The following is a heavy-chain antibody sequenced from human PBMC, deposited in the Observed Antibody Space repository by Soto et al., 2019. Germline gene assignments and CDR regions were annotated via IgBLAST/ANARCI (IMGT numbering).Heavy chain of an antibody. D-gene: IGHD6-19*01. CDR1: GYTFTSYG. J-gene: IGHJ4*02. CDR3: EAVARNRKFDY. Sequence: QVQLVQSGGEVKKPGASVKVSCKASGYTFTSYGISWVRQAPGEGLEWMGWISAYNGNTNLAQKFQGRVTMTRDTSISTAYMELSRLRSDDTAVYYCEAVARNRKFDYWGQGTLVTVSS. CDR2: ISAYNGNT. V-gene: IGHV1-18*01.